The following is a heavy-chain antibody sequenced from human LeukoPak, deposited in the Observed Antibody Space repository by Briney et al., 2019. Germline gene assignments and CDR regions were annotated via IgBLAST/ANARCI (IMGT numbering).Heavy chain of an antibody. CDR1: GGTFSSYA. V-gene: IGHV1-69*04. Sequence: SVKVSCKASGGTFSSYAISWVRQAPGQGLEWMGRIIPILGIANYAQKFQGRVTITADKSTSAAYMELSSLRSEDTAVYYCARVGDTLGFDYWGQGNLVTVSS. CDR2: IIPILGIA. J-gene: IGHJ4*02. CDR3: ARVGDTLGFDY. D-gene: IGHD3-16*01.